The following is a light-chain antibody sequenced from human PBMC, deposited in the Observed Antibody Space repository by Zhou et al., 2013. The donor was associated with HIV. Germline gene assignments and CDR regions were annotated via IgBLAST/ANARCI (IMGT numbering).Light chain of an antibody. V-gene: IGKV3-20*01. J-gene: IGKJ5*01. CDR1: QSVSSSY. CDR3: QQYGSSPIT. CDR2: GAS. Sequence: EIVLTQSPGTLSLSPGERATLSCRASQSVSSSYLAWFQQKPGQAPRLLIYGASSRATGIPDRFSGSGSGTDFTLTISRLEPDDFAVYYCQQYGSSPITFGQGTRLDIK.